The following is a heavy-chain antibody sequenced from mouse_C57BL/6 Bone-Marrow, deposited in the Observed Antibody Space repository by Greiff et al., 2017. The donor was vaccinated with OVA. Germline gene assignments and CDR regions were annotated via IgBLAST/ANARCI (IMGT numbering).Heavy chain of an antibody. CDR3: ARETGYYLDY. CDR1: GFTFSSYG. Sequence: EVNVVESGGGLVQPGGSLKLSCAASGFTFSSYGMSWVRQTPDKRLEWVATISSGGSYTYYPDSVKGRFTISRDNAKNTLYLQMSSLKSEDTAMYYGARETGYYLDYWGQGTTLTVSS. CDR2: ISSGGSYT. V-gene: IGHV5-6*03. J-gene: IGHJ2*01.